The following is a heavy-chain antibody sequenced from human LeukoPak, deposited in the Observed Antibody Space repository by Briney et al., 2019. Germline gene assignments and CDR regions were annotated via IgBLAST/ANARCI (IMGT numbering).Heavy chain of an antibody. CDR2: MTSSSSYI. V-gene: IGHV3-21*01. J-gene: IGHJ4*02. CDR1: GFTFSTYI. D-gene: IGHD6-13*01. Sequence: PGGSLRLSCAASGFTFSTYIMNWVRQAPGKGLEWVSSMTSSSSYIYYADSVKGRFTISRDNAKNSLYLQMNSLRAEDTAVYYCASYPWSSSWYIAHWGQGTLVTVSS. CDR3: ASYPWSSSWYIAH.